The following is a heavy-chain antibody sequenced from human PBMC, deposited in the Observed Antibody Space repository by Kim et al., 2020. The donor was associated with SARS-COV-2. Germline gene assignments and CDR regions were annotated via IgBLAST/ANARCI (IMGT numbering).Heavy chain of an antibody. CDR1: GGSFSGYH. CDR3: ARGRAGVVPSPILGIGPHYDYYAMDV. CDR2: IKHSGST. D-gene: IGHD2-2*02. V-gene: IGHV4-34*01. J-gene: IGHJ6*02. Sequence: SETLSLTCAVYGGSFSGYHWSWIHQPPGKGLEWIGEIKHSGSTNYNPSLKSRVTMSVDTSKSQFSLKLRSVTAADTAVYYCARGRAGVVPSPILGIGPHYDYYAMDVWGQGTTVTVSS.